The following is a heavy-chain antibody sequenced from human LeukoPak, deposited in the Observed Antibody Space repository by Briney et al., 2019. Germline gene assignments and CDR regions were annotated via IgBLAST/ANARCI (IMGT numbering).Heavy chain of an antibody. CDR2: IYHSGST. Sequence: PSETLSLTCAVSGYSISSGDYWGGIRQPPGKGLEWIGSIYHSGSTYYNPSLKSRVTISVDRSKNQFSLKLSSVTAADTAVYYCARGGYYYYYMDVWGKGTTVTVSS. CDR1: GYSISSGDY. J-gene: IGHJ6*03. D-gene: IGHD3-16*01. V-gene: IGHV4-38-2*01. CDR3: ARGGYYYYYMDV.